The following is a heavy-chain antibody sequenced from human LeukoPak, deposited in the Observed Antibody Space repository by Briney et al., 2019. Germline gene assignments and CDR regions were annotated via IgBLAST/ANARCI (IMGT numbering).Heavy chain of an antibody. J-gene: IGHJ5*02. CDR1: GYTFTGYY. Sequence: ASVKVSCKASGYTFTGYYMHWLRQAPGQGLEWMGWINPNSGATKSAQTFQGRVTLTRDTSITTAYMELRRLTSDDTAIYYCAREITPVGGSPLIWFDPWGQGTLVTVSS. D-gene: IGHD1-26*01. CDR2: INPNSGAT. V-gene: IGHV1-2*02. CDR3: AREITPVGGSPLIWFDP.